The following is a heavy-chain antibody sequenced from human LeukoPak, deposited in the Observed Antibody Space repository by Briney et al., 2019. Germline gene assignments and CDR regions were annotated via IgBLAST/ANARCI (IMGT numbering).Heavy chain of an antibody. CDR2: MNPNSGNT. J-gene: IGHJ4*02. Sequence: ASVKVSCKVSGYTFTSYDINWVRQATGQGLEWMGWMNPNSGNTGYAQKFQGRVTMTRNTSISTAYMELSSLRSEDTAVYYCARGPLGSGWYYFDYWGQGTLVTVSS. D-gene: IGHD6-19*01. V-gene: IGHV1-8*01. CDR1: GYTFTSYD. CDR3: ARGPLGSGWYYFDY.